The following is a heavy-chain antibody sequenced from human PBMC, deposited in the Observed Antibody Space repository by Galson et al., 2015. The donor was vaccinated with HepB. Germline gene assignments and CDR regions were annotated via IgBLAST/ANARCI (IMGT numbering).Heavy chain of an antibody. V-gene: IGHV1-2*04. Sequence: SVKVSCKASGYTFTGYYMHWVRQAPGQGLEWMGWINPNSGGTNYAQKFQGWVTMTRDTSISTAYMELSRLRSDNTAVYYCARAGYCGGDCRWFDHWGQGTLVTVSS. J-gene: IGHJ5*02. CDR1: GYTFTGYY. D-gene: IGHD2-21*02. CDR2: INPNSGGT. CDR3: ARAGYCGGDCRWFDH.